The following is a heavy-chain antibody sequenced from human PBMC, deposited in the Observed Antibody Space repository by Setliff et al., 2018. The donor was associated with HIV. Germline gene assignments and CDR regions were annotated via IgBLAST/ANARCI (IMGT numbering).Heavy chain of an antibody. V-gene: IGHV4-38-2*01. J-gene: IGHJ5*02. CDR3: ARWKADCSGGSCYSLALGWFDP. D-gene: IGHD2-15*01. CDR1: GYSISSGYY. CDR2: IYYSGST. Sequence: SETLSLTCAVSGYSISSGYYWGWIRQPPGKGLEWIGSIYYSGSTYYNPSLKSRVTIYVDTSKNQFSLKLSSVTAADTAVYYCARWKADCSGGSCYSLALGWFDPWGQGTLVTVSS.